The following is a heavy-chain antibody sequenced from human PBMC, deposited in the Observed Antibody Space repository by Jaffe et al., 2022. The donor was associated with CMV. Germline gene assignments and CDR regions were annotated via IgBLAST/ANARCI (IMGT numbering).Heavy chain of an antibody. J-gene: IGHJ4*02. D-gene: IGHD1-26*01. CDR2: IYYLGST. V-gene: IGHV4-31*03. CDR3: ANSKGIVGVPFNY. Sequence: QVQLQESGPGLVKPSQTLSLTCTVSSGSISSSGSYWSWIRQHPGKGLEWIGCIYYLGSTHYNPSLRSRVTISIDTSEKQFSLKLNSVTAADTAVYYCANSKGIVGVPFNYWGQGTLVIVSS. CDR1: SGSISSSGSY.